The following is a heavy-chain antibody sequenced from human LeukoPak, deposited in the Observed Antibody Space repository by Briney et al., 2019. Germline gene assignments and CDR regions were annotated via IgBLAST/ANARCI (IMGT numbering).Heavy chain of an antibody. CDR2: ISGSGGST. Sequence: GGSLRLSCAASGFTFSSYAMSWVRQAPGKGLEWVSAISGSGGSTYYADSVKGRFTISRDNSKNTLYLQMNSLRAEDTAVYYCASPSYSSSWLDYYYYMDVWGKGTTVTVSS. D-gene: IGHD6-13*01. V-gene: IGHV3-23*01. CDR3: ASPSYSSSWLDYYYYMDV. J-gene: IGHJ6*03. CDR1: GFTFSSYA.